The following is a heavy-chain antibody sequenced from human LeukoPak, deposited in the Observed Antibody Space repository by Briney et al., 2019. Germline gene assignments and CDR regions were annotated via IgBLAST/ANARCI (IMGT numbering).Heavy chain of an antibody. V-gene: IGHV1-24*01. CDR3: AADRSGGYLCYYHGMDV. CDR1: GYTLTELS. Sequence: GASVTVSCKVSGYTLTELSMHWVRQAPGKGLEWMGGFDPEDGETIYAQKFQGRVTMTEDTSTDTAYMELSSLRSEDTAVYYCAADRSGGYLCYYHGMDVWGQGTTVTVSS. CDR2: FDPEDGET. D-gene: IGHD2-15*01. J-gene: IGHJ6*02.